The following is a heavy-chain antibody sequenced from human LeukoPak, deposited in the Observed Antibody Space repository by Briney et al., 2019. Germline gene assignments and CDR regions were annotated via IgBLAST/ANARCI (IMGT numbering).Heavy chain of an antibody. D-gene: IGHD2-2*01. CDR2: IYYSGST. V-gene: IGHV4-59*01. J-gene: IGHJ3*02. CDR3: ARSYCSTSCYRSAFDI. CDR1: SGSISTYY. Sequence: PSETLSLTCTDSSGSISTYYWSWIRQPPGKGLEWIGYIYYSGSTNYNPSLKSRVTISVDTSKNQFSLKLNSVTAADTAVYYCARSYCSTSCYRSAFDIWGQGTMVTVSS.